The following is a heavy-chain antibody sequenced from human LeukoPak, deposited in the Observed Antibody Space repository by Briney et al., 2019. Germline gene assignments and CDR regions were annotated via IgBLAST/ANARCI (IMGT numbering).Heavy chain of an antibody. J-gene: IGHJ4*02. CDR1: GFTFSGYE. CDR3: ARGGGWLDS. V-gene: IGHV3-48*03. D-gene: IGHD6-19*01. CDR2: ITGSGSTI. Sequence: PGXSLRLSCAASGFTFSGYEMNWVRQAPGKGLEWVSYITGSGSTIFYADSVKGRFTMSRDNAKNALYLQMNGPRAEDTAVYYCARGGGWLDSWGQGTLVTVSS.